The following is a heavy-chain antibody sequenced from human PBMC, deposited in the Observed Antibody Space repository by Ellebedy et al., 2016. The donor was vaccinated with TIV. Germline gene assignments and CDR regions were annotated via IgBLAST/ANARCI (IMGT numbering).Heavy chain of an antibody. V-gene: IGHV3-7*01. Sequence: GGSLRLXXAASGFRFSYSWMTWVRQAPGKGLEWVANIKSDGSEKFYGDSVKGRFSISRDNAKNSLFLQMNSLRVEDTALYFCAKVSGRYSVSAWRPDVIDMWGQGTKVIVSS. CDR2: IKSDGSEK. CDR1: GFRFSYSW. CDR3: AKVSGRYSVSAWRPDVIDM. D-gene: IGHD1-26*01. J-gene: IGHJ3*02.